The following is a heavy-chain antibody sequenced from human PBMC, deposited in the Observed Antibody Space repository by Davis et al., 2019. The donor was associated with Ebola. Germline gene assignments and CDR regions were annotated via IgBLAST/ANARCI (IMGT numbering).Heavy chain of an antibody. CDR2: IRAYNGNT. CDR1: GYTFTSYG. CDR3: ARDRRYYYDSSGYYSNDY. Sequence: AASVKVSCKASGYTFTSYGISWVRQAPGQGLEWMGWIRAYNGNTNYAQKLQGRVTMTTDTSTSTAYMELRSLRSDDTAVYYCARDRRYYYDSSGYYSNDYWGQGTLVTVSS. D-gene: IGHD3-22*01. V-gene: IGHV1-18*01. J-gene: IGHJ4*02.